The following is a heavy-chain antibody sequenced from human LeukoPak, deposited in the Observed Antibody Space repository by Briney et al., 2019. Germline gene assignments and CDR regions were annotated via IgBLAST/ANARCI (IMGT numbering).Heavy chain of an antibody. D-gene: IGHD2-21*02. J-gene: IGHJ4*02. Sequence: GGSLRLSCAASGIPFSSYGMHWVRQAPGEGLEWVSVIYSGGSTYYADSVKGRFTISRDNSKNTLYLQMNSLRAEDTAVYYCAAGYCGGDCYSAFDYWGQGTLVTVSS. CDR1: GIPFSSYG. CDR2: IYSGGST. CDR3: AAGYCGGDCYSAFDY. V-gene: IGHV3-NL1*01.